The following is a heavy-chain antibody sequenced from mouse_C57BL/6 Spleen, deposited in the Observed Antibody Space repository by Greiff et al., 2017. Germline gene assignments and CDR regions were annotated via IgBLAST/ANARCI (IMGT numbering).Heavy chain of an antibody. CDR2: ISSGSSTI. Sequence: EVKLMESGGGLVKPGGSLKLSCAASGFTFSDYGMHWVRQAPEKGLEWVAYISSGSSTIYYADTVKGRFTISRDNAKNTLFLQMTSLRSKDTAMYYCARPGYYGSPVLYYFDYWGQGTTLTVSS. D-gene: IGHD1-1*01. V-gene: IGHV5-17*01. J-gene: IGHJ2*01. CDR1: GFTFSDYG. CDR3: ARPGYYGSPVLYYFDY.